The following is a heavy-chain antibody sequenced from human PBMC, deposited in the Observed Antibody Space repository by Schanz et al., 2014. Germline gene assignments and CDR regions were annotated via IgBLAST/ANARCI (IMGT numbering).Heavy chain of an antibody. Sequence: QVQLQESGPGLVKPSETLSLTFTVSAAFISRYYWSWVRQAPGKGLEWIGYVNYIGSTKYNPSLESRVTIAADTSKKQSSLKMTSVTTADTAVYYCASTHWFGSGTTIVDYWGQGTLVTVSS. V-gene: IGHV4-59*01. CDR1: AAFISRYY. CDR3: ASTHWFGSGTTIVDY. CDR2: VNYIGST. D-gene: IGHD3-10*01. J-gene: IGHJ4*02.